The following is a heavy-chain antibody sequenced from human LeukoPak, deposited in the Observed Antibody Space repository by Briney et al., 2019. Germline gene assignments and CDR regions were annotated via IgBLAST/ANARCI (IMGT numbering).Heavy chain of an antibody. V-gene: IGHV3-21*01. CDR1: GFTFSSYS. CDR2: INSDSSYI. D-gene: IGHD2-2*02. J-gene: IGHJ4*02. Sequence: GGSLRLSCAASGFTFSSYSMNWVRQAPGKGLEWVSSINSDSSYIYYADSVKGRFTISRDNAKNLLYLQMNSLRAEDTAVYYCARGPIPDYWGQGTLVTVSS. CDR3: ARGPIPDY.